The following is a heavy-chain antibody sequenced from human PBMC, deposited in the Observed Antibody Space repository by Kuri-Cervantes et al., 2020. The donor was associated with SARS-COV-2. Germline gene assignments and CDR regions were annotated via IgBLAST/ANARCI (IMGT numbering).Heavy chain of an antibody. CDR3: AREGAWGYCSGGSCSPFDY. V-gene: IGHV3-21*01. CDR2: ISSSSSYI. J-gene: IGHJ4*02. D-gene: IGHD2-15*01. CDR1: GFTFSSYS. Sequence: GESLKISCAGSGFTFSSYSMNWVRQAPGKGLEWVSSISSSSSYIYYADSVKGRFTISKDNAKNSLYLQMNSLRVEDTAVYYCAREGAWGYCSGGSCSPFDYWGQGTLVTVSS.